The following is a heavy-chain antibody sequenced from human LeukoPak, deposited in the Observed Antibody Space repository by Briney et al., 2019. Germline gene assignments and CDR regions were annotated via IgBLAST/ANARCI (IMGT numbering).Heavy chain of an antibody. J-gene: IGHJ5*02. Sequence: PSETLSLTCTVSGGSISSYYWSWIRQPPGKGLEWIGYIYYSGSTNYNPSLKSRVTISVDTSKNQFSLKLSSVTAADTAVYYCARGVVVAAKNRRGNWFDPWGQGTLVTVSS. CDR3: ARGVVVAAKNRRGNWFDP. D-gene: IGHD2-15*01. CDR1: GGSISSYY. V-gene: IGHV4-59*01. CDR2: IYYSGST.